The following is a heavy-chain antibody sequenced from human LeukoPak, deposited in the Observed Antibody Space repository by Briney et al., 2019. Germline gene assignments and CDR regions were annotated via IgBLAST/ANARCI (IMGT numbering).Heavy chain of an antibody. CDR1: GGSISSGGYS. CDR3: ARGAPTSVTPGAFDI. J-gene: IGHJ3*02. V-gene: IGHV4-30-4*07. D-gene: IGHD4-23*01. Sequence: SETLSLTCAVSGGSISSGGYSWSWIRQPPGKGLEWIGYIYYSGSTYYNPSLKSRVTISVDTSKNQFSLKLSSVTAADTAVYYCARGAPTSVTPGAFDIWGQGTMVTVSS. CDR2: IYYSGST.